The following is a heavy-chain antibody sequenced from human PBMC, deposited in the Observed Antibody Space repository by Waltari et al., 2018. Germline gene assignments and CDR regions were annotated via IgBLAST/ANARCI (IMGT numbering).Heavy chain of an antibody. CDR3: ARLSDPNKYYYGMDV. J-gene: IGHJ6*02. CDR1: GLSGFDNY. D-gene: IGHD3-16*02. Sequence: EVQLVQSGGGLIQPGGYLRRSCAASGLSGFDNYMSWVRQAPGKGLEWVSVIYSGGSIKYGDSVKGRFTLSRDNSKNTLFLQMNSLRSEDTAVYYCARLSDPNKYYYGMDVWGQGTTVTVSS. V-gene: IGHV3-53*01. CDR2: IYSGGSI.